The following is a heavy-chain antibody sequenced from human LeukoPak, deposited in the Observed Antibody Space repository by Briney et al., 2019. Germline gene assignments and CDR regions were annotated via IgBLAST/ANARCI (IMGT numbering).Heavy chain of an antibody. Sequence: PGGSLRLSCAASGFTFSSYDMHWVRQATGKGLEWVSAIGTAGDTYYPGSVKGRFTISRENAKNSLYLQMNSLRAGDTAVYYCARAQNYYYGMDVWGQGTTATVSS. V-gene: IGHV3-13*01. CDR1: GFTFSSYD. CDR3: ARAQNYYYGMDV. CDR2: IGTAGDT. J-gene: IGHJ6*02.